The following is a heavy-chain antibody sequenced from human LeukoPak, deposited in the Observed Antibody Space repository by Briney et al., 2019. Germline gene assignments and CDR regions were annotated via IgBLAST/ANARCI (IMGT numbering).Heavy chain of an antibody. J-gene: IGHJ4*02. CDR2: LYSGGSK. CDR3: ARVFGATNFDY. Sequence: GGSLRLSCAASGFTVSSNYMSWVRQAPGKGLEWVSVLYSGGSKYYADSVKGRFTISRDTSKNTLYLQMNSLRAEDTAVYYCARVFGATNFDYWGQGTLVTVSA. V-gene: IGHV3-66*01. CDR1: GFTVSSNY. D-gene: IGHD4/OR15-4a*01.